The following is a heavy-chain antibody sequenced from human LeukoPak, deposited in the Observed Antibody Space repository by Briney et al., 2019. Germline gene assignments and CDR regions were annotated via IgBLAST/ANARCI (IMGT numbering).Heavy chain of an antibody. Sequence: ASVKVSCKASGYTFTSYGISWVRQAPGQGLEWMGRISAYNGNTNYAQKLQGRVTMTTDTSTSTAYMELRSLRSDDTAVYYCARALLGSFEAAELDYWGQGTLVTVSS. V-gene: IGHV1-18*01. CDR1: GYTFTSYG. D-gene: IGHD3-10*01. CDR2: ISAYNGNT. CDR3: ARALLGSFEAAELDY. J-gene: IGHJ4*02.